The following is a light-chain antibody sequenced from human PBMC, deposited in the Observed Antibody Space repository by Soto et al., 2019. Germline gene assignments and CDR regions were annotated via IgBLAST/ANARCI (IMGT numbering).Light chain of an antibody. J-gene: IGKJ5*01. Sequence: HMTQAPSSLSASVGDRVTITCRAGQDVVNYLNWYQQKPGKAPRLLIYAASSLQSGVPSRFSGSGSGTTFTLTITDLQPEDFATYYCQQSYTSRITSALRTRLAI. CDR3: QQSYTSRIT. V-gene: IGKV1-39*01. CDR1: QDVVNY. CDR2: AAS.